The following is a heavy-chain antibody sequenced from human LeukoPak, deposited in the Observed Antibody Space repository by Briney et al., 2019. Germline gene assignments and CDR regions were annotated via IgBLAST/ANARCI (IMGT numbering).Heavy chain of an antibody. D-gene: IGHD3-16*01. CDR3: ATYTHWVAGDV. V-gene: IGHV3-7*01. CDR1: GFTFSDSW. CDR2: MNQDGSAK. Sequence: KPGGSLRLSCAASGFTFSDSWMSWVRQAPGKGLEWVANMNQDGSAKGYVDSVKGRFTISRDNARNSLYLQMSSLRPEDTAVYYCATYTHWVAGDVWGQGTTVTVSS. J-gene: IGHJ6*02.